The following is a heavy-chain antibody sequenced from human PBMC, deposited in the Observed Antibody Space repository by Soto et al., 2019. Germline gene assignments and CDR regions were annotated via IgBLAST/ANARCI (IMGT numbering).Heavy chain of an antibody. V-gene: IGHV3-30*18. CDR3: AKESLDRYCSGGSCPTDPDYDY. D-gene: IGHD2-15*01. Sequence: QVQLVESGGGVVQPGRSLRLSCAASGFTFSSYGMHWVRQAPGKGLEWVAVISYDGSNKYYADSVKGRFTISRDNSKNTLYLQMNSLRAEDTAVYYCAKESLDRYCSGGSCPTDPDYDYWGQGTLVTVSS. J-gene: IGHJ4*02. CDR1: GFTFSSYG. CDR2: ISYDGSNK.